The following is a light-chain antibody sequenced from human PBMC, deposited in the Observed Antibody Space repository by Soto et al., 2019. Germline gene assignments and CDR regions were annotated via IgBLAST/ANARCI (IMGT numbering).Light chain of an antibody. J-gene: IGKJ3*01. CDR2: AAS. Sequence: DIQMTQSPSSVSASVGDTINITCRASHDIKKLLAWYQQKPGKAPKVLIYAASNLESGVSPRFSGSGAGTEFSLTISSLQTEDFATYFCHQASSFPYTFGPGTKVDIK. V-gene: IGKV1-12*01. CDR3: HQASSFPYT. CDR1: HDIKKL.